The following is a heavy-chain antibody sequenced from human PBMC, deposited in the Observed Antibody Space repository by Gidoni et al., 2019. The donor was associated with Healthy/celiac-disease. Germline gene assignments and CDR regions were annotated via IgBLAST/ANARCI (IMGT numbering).Heavy chain of an antibody. CDR3: ARPGRGSSSWYYFDY. V-gene: IGHV3-33*01. CDR2: IWYDGSNK. J-gene: IGHJ4*02. Sequence: QVQLVESGGGVVQPGRSLRLSCAASGFTFSSYGMHWVRQAPGTGLEWVAVIWYDGSNKYYADSVKGRFTISRDNSKNTLYLQMNSLRAEDTAVYYCARPGRGSSSWYYFDYWGQGTLVTVSS. D-gene: IGHD6-13*01. CDR1: GFTFSSYG.